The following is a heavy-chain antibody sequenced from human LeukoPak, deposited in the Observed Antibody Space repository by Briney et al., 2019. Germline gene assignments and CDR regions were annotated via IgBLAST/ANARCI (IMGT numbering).Heavy chain of an antibody. V-gene: IGHV4-34*01. CDR2: INHSGST. CDR3: ARGWFGEFD. D-gene: IGHD3-10*01. Sequence: SETLSLTCAVYGGSFSGYYWSWIRQPPGKGLEWMGEINHSGSTNYNPSLKSRVTISVDTSKNQFSLKLSSVTAADTAVYYCARGWFGEFDWGQGTLVTVSS. CDR1: GGSFSGYY. J-gene: IGHJ4*02.